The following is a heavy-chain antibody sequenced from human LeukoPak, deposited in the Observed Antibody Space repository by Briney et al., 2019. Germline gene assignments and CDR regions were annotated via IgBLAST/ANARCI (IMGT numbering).Heavy chain of an antibody. V-gene: IGHV3-23*01. J-gene: IGHJ6*03. D-gene: IGHD3-3*01. Sequence: PGGSLRLSCAASGFTFSSFAMNWVRQAPGKGLEWVSAISGSGGSTYYADSVKGRFTISRDNSKNTLYLQMNSLRAEDTAVYYCAKRRGDFWSGYNIPLYYYYYMDVWGKGTTVTVSS. CDR2: ISGSGGST. CDR3: AKRRGDFWSGYNIPLYYYYYMDV. CDR1: GFTFSSFA.